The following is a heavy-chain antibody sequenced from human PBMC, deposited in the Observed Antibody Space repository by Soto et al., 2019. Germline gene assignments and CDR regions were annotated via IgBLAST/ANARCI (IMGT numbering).Heavy chain of an antibody. CDR3: ARHLPYCGGDCYSLDY. D-gene: IGHD2-21*02. Sequence: SETLSLTCSVSGGSVSSANNYWSWIRQPPGKGLEWIGYIYYSASTNYSPSLKSRVTISVDTSKNQFSLNLSSVTAADTAVYYCARHLPYCGGDCYSLDYWGQGTLVTSPQ. J-gene: IGHJ4*02. CDR2: IYYSAST. V-gene: IGHV4-61*01. CDR1: GGSVSSANNY.